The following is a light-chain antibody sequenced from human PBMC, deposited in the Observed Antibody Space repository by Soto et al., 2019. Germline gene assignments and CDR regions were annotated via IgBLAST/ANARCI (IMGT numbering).Light chain of an antibody. Sequence: EVVMTQSPATLSVSPGERATLSCRASQSVSSNLAWYQQKPGQAPRLLIYGVSTRATGIPARFSGSGSGTEFTLTISSLQSEDFAVYYCQQDNNWPPITFGQGTRLEIK. CDR2: GVS. V-gene: IGKV3-15*01. CDR1: QSVSSN. J-gene: IGKJ5*01. CDR3: QQDNNWPPIT.